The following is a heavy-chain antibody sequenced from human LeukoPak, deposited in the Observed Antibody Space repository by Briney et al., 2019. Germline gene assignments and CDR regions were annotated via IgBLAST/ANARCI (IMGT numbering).Heavy chain of an antibody. Sequence: ASVTVSCKSSGYTFTSYGVSWVRQAPGQGLEWMGWLSAYNGNINYAQKLQGRVTMTTDTSTSTAYMELRSLRSDDTAVYYCARVGFRGAYLYYFDYWGQGTLVTVSS. D-gene: IGHD3-10*01. CDR2: LSAYNGNI. J-gene: IGHJ4*02. CDR3: ARVGFRGAYLYYFDY. V-gene: IGHV1-18*01. CDR1: GYTFTSYG.